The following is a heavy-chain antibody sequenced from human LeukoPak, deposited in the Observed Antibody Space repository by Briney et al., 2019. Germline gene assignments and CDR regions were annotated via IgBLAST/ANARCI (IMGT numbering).Heavy chain of an antibody. CDR2: IYSSGST. CDR3: ARDRDDDYVWGSYRRFDY. J-gene: IGHJ4*02. Sequence: SGTLFLTRTVSGGSISRYYWSWMRQPAGKGLEGIGRIYSSGSTNYNPSLKSRVTMSVDTSKNQLSLKLSSVTAADTAVYYCARDRDDDYVWGSYRRFDYWGQGTLVTVSS. V-gene: IGHV4-4*07. D-gene: IGHD3-16*02. CDR1: GGSISRYY.